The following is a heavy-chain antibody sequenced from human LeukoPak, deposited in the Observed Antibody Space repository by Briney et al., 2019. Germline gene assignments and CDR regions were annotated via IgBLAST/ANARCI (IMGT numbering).Heavy chain of an antibody. J-gene: IGHJ4*02. Sequence: PGGSLRLSCAASGFTFSTYWMSWVRQAPGKGLEWVANIKQDGTEKYYVDSVKGRFTISRDNAKKSLYLQMNSLRAEDTAVYYCARDRLGAEYDHWGQGTLVSVSS. CDR1: GFTFSTYW. CDR3: ARDRLGAEYDH. V-gene: IGHV3-7*01. D-gene: IGHD3-16*01. CDR2: IKQDGTEK.